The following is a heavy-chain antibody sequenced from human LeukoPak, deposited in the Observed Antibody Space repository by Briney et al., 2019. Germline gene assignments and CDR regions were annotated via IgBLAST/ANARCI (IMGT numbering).Heavy chain of an antibody. Sequence: GASVKVSCKASGYTFTGYYMHWVRQAPGQGLEWMGWINPNSGGTNYAQKFQGRVAMTGDTSISTAYMELSRLRSDDTAVYYCAREGAGTGAGDYWGQGTLVTVSS. J-gene: IGHJ4*02. D-gene: IGHD6-13*01. CDR3: AREGAGTGAGDY. CDR1: GYTFTGYY. CDR2: INPNSGGT. V-gene: IGHV1-2*02.